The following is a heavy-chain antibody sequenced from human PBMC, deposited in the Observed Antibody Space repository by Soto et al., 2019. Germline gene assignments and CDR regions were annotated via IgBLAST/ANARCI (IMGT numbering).Heavy chain of an antibody. D-gene: IGHD3-10*01. J-gene: IGHJ6*02. Sequence: PSETLSLTCTVSGGSISSYYWSWIRQPPGKGLEWIGYIYYSGSTNYNPSLKSRVTISVDTSENQFSLKLSSVTAADTAVYYCARDWSITMVRGVIKGPLSYYYYGMDFWGQGTTVTVAS. CDR1: GGSISSYY. CDR3: ARDWSITMVRGVIKGPLSYYYYGMDF. CDR2: IYYSGST. V-gene: IGHV4-59*01.